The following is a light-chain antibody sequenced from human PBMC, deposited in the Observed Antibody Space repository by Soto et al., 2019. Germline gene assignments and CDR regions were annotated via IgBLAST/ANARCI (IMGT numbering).Light chain of an antibody. CDR1: SSNIGNNY. CDR2: EVT. CDR3: CSYVGSSTFL. V-gene: IGLV2-23*02. Sequence: QSVLTQPPSVSAAPGQKVTISCSGSSSNIGNNYVSWYHQFPGTVPKLMIYEVTKRPSGVSNRFSGSKSGNTASLTISGLQAEDAADYYCCSYVGSSTFLLGSGTQVTVL. J-gene: IGLJ1*01.